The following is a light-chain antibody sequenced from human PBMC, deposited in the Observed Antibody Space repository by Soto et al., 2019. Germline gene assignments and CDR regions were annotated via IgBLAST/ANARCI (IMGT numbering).Light chain of an antibody. CDR2: GAS. Sequence: EIVMTQSPATLSVSPGGRATLSCRASQSASDNLAWYQQKRGQAPRLLIYGASARATDIPSRFSGSGSGTEFTLTISSLQSEDVAVYFCQQYYKLPYTFGQGTRLEIK. V-gene: IGKV3-15*01. J-gene: IGKJ2*01. CDR1: QSASDN. CDR3: QQYYKLPYT.